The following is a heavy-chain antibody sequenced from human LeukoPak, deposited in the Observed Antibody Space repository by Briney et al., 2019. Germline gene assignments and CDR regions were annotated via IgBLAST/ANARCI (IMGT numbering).Heavy chain of an antibody. CDR3: AKGGGSYYNYYYFDY. J-gene: IGHJ4*02. CDR2: INDDGSDT. Sequence: GGSLRLSCAASGFTFKLYWMHWVRQVPGKRPVWVSRINDDGSDTIYADSVRGRFTISRDDAKNTVYLQMNNLRAEDTAVYYCAKGGGSYYNYYYFDYWGQGTLVTVSS. CDR1: GFTFKLYW. D-gene: IGHD1-26*01. V-gene: IGHV3-74*01.